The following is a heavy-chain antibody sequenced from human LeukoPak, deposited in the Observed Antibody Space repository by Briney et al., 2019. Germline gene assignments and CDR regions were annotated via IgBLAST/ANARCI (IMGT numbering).Heavy chain of an antibody. CDR3: ARVQPGYGDPLR. Sequence: PSETLSLTCTVSGGSINSTTYYWGWIRQPPGKGLEWIGSIYYSGGTYFNPSLKSRVTISVDTSKSQFSLKLSSVTAADTAVYYCARVQPGYGDPLRWGQGTLVTVSS. CDR2: IYYSGGT. J-gene: IGHJ4*02. V-gene: IGHV4-39*07. D-gene: IGHD4-17*01. CDR1: GGSINSTTYY.